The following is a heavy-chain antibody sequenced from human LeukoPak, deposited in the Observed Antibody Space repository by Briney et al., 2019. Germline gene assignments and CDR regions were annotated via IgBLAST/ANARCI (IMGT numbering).Heavy chain of an antibody. V-gene: IGHV3-23*01. D-gene: IGHD6-6*01. J-gene: IGHJ5*02. CDR2: TSGSGGST. CDR3: AKDRSSSSGRFDP. CDR1: GFTFSNYA. Sequence: GGSLRLSCAASGFTFSNYAMSWVRQAPGKGLEWVSGTSGSGGSTYYADSVKGRFTISRDNSKNTLYLQMNSLRAEDTAVYYCAKDRSSSSGRFDPWGQGTLVTVSS.